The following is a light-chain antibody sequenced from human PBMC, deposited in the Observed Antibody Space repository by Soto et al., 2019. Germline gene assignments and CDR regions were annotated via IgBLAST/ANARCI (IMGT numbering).Light chain of an antibody. Sequence: QSVLTQPPSVSGAPGQRVTISCTGHTSNIGAGYDVHWYQQLPGTAPKLLIYGNSNRPSGVPDRFSGSKSGTSASLAITGLQAEDEADYYCQSYDTSLSGWVFGGGTKLTVL. J-gene: IGLJ3*02. CDR2: GNS. V-gene: IGLV1-40*01. CDR3: QSYDTSLSGWV. CDR1: TSNIGAGYD.